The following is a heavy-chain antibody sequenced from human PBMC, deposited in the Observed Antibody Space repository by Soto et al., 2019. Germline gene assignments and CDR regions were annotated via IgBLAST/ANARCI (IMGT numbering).Heavy chain of an antibody. Sequence: PSETLSLTCAVSGGSISSGGYSWSWIRQPPGKGLEWIGYIYHSGSTYYNPSLKSRVTISVDRSKNQFSLKLSSVTAAETAVYSCARGGGYDSSGYYASYNWFDPWGQGTLVTVSS. CDR1: GGSISSGGYS. J-gene: IGHJ5*02. V-gene: IGHV4-30-2*01. D-gene: IGHD3-22*01. CDR2: IYHSGST. CDR3: ARGGGYDSSGYYASYNWFDP.